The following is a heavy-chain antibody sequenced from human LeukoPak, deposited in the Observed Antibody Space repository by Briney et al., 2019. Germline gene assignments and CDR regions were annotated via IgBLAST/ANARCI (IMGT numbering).Heavy chain of an antibody. CDR2: IYTSGST. J-gene: IGHJ4*02. V-gene: IGHV4-61*02. D-gene: IGHD6-19*01. CDR1: GGSISSGTYY. CDR3: ARYTMARRYFDY. Sequence: SLSLTCTLSGGSISSGTYYWTSIRQPAGKGLEWIGRIYTSGSTNYNPSLKSRVTISVDTSKNRFSLKLSSVTAADTAVYYCARYTMARRYFDYWGQGTLVTDSS.